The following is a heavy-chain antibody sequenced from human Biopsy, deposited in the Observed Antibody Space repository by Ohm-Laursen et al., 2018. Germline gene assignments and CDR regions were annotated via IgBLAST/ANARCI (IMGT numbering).Heavy chain of an antibody. D-gene: IGHD2-2*01. CDR3: ARDVKRYCSGTSCYSGYFGMDV. Sequence: GTLSLTCIASGGSFTGHYWTWIRQPPGKGLEWIGDVYYSGTTNYNPSLKSRLTISVDTSKNQFSLNLNSVTAADTAVYFCARDVKRYCSGTSCYSGYFGMDVWGQGTTVTVS. J-gene: IGHJ6*02. CDR2: VYYSGTT. V-gene: IGHV4-59*11. CDR1: GGSFTGHY.